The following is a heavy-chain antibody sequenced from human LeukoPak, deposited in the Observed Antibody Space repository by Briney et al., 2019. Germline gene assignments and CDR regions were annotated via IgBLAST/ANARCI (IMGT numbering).Heavy chain of an antibody. CDR2: ISSNGGST. CDR1: GFTFSSYA. Sequence: PGGSLRLSCAASGFTFSSYAMHWVRQAPGEGLEYVSAISSNGGSTYYANSVKGRFTISRDNSKNTLYLQMGSLRAEDMAVYYCARVDWSHAFDIWGQGTMVTVSS. CDR3: ARVDWSHAFDI. J-gene: IGHJ3*02. V-gene: IGHV3-64*01. D-gene: IGHD3-9*01.